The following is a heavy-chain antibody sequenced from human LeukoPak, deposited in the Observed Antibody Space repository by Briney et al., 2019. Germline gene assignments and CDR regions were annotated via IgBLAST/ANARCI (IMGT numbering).Heavy chain of an antibody. D-gene: IGHD6-13*01. Sequence: GGSLRLSCAASGFTFSSYAMHWVRQAPGKGLEWVAVISYDGSNKYYADSVKGRFTISRDNSKNTLYLQMNSLRAEDTAVYYCARGSGAAAEGYYFDYWGQGTLVTVSS. CDR3: ARGSGAAAEGYYFDY. J-gene: IGHJ4*02. V-gene: IGHV3-30-3*01. CDR2: ISYDGSNK. CDR1: GFTFSSYA.